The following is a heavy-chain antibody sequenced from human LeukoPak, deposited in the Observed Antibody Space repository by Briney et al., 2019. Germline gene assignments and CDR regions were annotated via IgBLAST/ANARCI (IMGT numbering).Heavy chain of an antibody. CDR1: GFTVSSKY. Sequence: GGSLRLSCVVSGFTVSSKYMTWVRQAPGKGLEWVSVFYSSGTTNYADSVKGRFIISRDNSKNTLYLQMNSLRAEDTAVYYCARESDLLTIFGVLIASGYSYFDYWGQGTLVTVSS. V-gene: IGHV3-66*03. CDR2: FYSSGTT. D-gene: IGHD3-3*01. CDR3: ARESDLLTIFGVLIASGYSYFDY. J-gene: IGHJ4*02.